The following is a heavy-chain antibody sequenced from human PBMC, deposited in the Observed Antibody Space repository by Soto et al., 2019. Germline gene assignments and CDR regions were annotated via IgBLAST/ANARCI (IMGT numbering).Heavy chain of an antibody. Sequence: PSETLSLTCTVSGGSISSGGYYWSWIRQHPGKGLEWIGYIYYSGSTYYNPSLKSRVTISVDTSKNQFSLKLSSVTAADTAVYYCARGVRFLEWSFTFDPWGQGTLVTVS. CDR1: GGSISSGGYY. D-gene: IGHD3-3*01. CDR2: IYYSGST. V-gene: IGHV4-31*03. J-gene: IGHJ5*02. CDR3: ARGVRFLEWSFTFDP.